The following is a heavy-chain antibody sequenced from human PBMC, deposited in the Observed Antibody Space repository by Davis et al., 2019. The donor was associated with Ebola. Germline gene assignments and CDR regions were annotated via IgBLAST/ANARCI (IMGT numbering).Heavy chain of an antibody. CDR3: ASGDIVVVPAATFYYGMDV. CDR2: INSDGSST. V-gene: IGHV3-74*01. D-gene: IGHD2-2*01. J-gene: IGHJ6*04. CDR1: GFTFSSYW. Sequence: GESLKISCAASGFTFSSYWMHWVRQAPGKGLVWVSRINSDGSSTSYADSVKGLFTISRAHAKNTLYRQMNSLRAEDTAVYYCASGDIVVVPAATFYYGMDVWGKGTTVTVSS.